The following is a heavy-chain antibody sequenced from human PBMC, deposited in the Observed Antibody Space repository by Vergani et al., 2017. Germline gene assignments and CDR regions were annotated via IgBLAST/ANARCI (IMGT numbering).Heavy chain of an antibody. J-gene: IGHJ4*02. Sequence: EVQMVESGGGLVKPGGSLRLSCAASGFTFSSYSMNWVRQAPGKGLEWVSYISRSSSTIYYADSVKGRFTISRDNAKNSLHLKMNNLRAEDTAVYYCARQSRDVFCTNGVCPLGYWGQGALVTVSS. D-gene: IGHD2-8*01. CDR2: ISRSSSTI. CDR1: GFTFSSYS. V-gene: IGHV3-48*01. CDR3: ARQSRDVFCTNGVCPLGY.